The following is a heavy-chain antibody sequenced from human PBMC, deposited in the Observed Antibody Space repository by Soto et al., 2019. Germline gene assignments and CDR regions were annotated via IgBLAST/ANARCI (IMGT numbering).Heavy chain of an antibody. V-gene: IGHV1-3*05. J-gene: IGHJ4*02. CDR2: INAGNGNT. D-gene: IGHD1-26*01. CDR3: ASSGSSWGIDY. CDR1: GYTFTSYA. Sequence: QVQLVQSGAEEKKPGASVKVSCKASGYTFTSYAMHWVRQAPGQRLEWMGWINAGNGNTKYSQKFQGRVTITRDTSASTDYMELSSLISEDTAVYYCASSGSSWGIDYWHQGTLVTVSS.